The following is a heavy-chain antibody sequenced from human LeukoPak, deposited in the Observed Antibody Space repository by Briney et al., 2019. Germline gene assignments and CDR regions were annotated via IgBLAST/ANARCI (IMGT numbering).Heavy chain of an antibody. CDR1: GGSFSGYY. J-gene: IGHJ1*01. CDR2: INHSGST. V-gene: IGHV4-34*01. CDR3: TLYYYDSSGYDTEYFQH. D-gene: IGHD3-22*01. Sequence: SETLSLTCAVYGGSFSGYYWSWIRQPPGKGLEWIGEINHSGSTNYNPSLKSRVTISVDTSKNRFSLKLSSVTAADTAVYYCTLYYYDSSGYDTEYFQHWGQGTLVTVSS.